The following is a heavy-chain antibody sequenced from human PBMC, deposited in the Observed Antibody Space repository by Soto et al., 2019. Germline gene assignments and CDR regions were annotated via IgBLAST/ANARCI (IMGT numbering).Heavy chain of an antibody. CDR1: GFTFSSHA. D-gene: IGHD6-19*01. CDR2: ISRKGDNT. Sequence: GGSLRLSCSASGFTFSSHAMHWVRQAPGQGLEYLSAISRKGDNTYYADSVKGRFTFSRDNSKNTLYLQMSSLRTEDTGVYYCVKVIYDSGWYGFYFDYWGQGTLVTVSS. J-gene: IGHJ4*02. CDR3: VKVIYDSGWYGFYFDY. V-gene: IGHV3-64D*06.